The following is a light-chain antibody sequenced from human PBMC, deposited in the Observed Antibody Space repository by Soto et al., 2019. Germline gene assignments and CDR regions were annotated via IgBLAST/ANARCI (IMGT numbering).Light chain of an antibody. Sequence: QAVVTQEPSLTVSPGGTVTLTCGSSTGAVTSGHYAYWLQQKPGQVPRTLIYDTNNKHSWTPARFSGSLLGGKAALTLSGAQAEDEAVYYCLLSFHGASVSVQFGGGTKLTVL. CDR3: LLSFHGASVSVQ. J-gene: IGLJ2*01. V-gene: IGLV7-46*01. CDR2: DTN. CDR1: TGAVTSGHY.